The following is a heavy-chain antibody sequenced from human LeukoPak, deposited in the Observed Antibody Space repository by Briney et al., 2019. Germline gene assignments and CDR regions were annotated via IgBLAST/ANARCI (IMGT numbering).Heavy chain of an antibody. J-gene: IGHJ3*02. CDR1: GFTFSSYG. D-gene: IGHD5-24*01. Sequence: GRSLRLSCAASGFTFSSYGMHWVRQAPGKGLEWVAVISYDGSNKYYAASVKGRFTISRDNSKNTLYLQMNSLRAEDTAVYYCAKEMATKMAFDIWGQGTMVTVSS. CDR3: AKEMATKMAFDI. V-gene: IGHV3-30*18. CDR2: ISYDGSNK.